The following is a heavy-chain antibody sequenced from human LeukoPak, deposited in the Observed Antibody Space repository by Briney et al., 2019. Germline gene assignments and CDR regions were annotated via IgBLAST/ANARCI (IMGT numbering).Heavy chain of an antibody. CDR1: GFTFRSHA. Sequence: GRSLRLSCAASGFTFRSHAMHWVRQAPGKGLEWVAFISYDGSTIYYADSVKGRLYISRDNSKNTLYVQMNSLRAEDTAVYYCAVNYYDSSGYLDYWGQGTLVTVSS. CDR3: AVNYYDSSGYLDY. J-gene: IGHJ4*02. V-gene: IGHV3-30-3*01. D-gene: IGHD3-22*01. CDR2: ISYDGSTI.